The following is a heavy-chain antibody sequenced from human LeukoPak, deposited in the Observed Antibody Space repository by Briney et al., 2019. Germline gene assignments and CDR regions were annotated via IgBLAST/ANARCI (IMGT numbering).Heavy chain of an antibody. CDR1: GFTFSSYS. CDR2: ISSSSSYI. Sequence: GGSLRLSCAASGFTFSSYSMNWVRQAPGKGLEWVSSISSSSSYIYYADSVKGRFTISRDNAKNSLYLQMNSLRAEDTAVYYCASLPYCSSTSYYTGVSYYYYYYMDVWGKGTTVTVSS. J-gene: IGHJ6*03. V-gene: IGHV3-21*01. D-gene: IGHD2-2*02. CDR3: ASLPYCSSTSYYTGVSYYYYYYMDV.